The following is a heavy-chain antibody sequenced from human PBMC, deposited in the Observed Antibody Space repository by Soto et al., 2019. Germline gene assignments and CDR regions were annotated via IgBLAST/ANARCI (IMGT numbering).Heavy chain of an antibody. J-gene: IGHJ6*03. CDR2: INPNGGVT. Sequence: QVQLVQSGAEVRKPGASVTVSCRSSGDSFNDYYIHWVRQAPGQGFEWMGWINPNGGVTKYAQKFQGWVSMTRDTSIRTVYTQLSRLRSDDTAVYYCARESGGATATFDYYYFDMDVWGTGTTVTVSS. D-gene: IGHD5-12*01. CDR1: GDSFNDYY. CDR3: ARESGGATATFDYYYFDMDV. V-gene: IGHV1-2*04.